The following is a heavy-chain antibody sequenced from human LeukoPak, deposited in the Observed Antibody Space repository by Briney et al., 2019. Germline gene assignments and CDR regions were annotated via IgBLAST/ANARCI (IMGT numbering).Heavy chain of an antibody. Sequence: SETLSLTCTVSGYSISSGYYWGWIRQPPGKGLEWIGSIYHSGSTYYNPSLKSRVTISVDTSKNQFSLKLSSVTAADTAVYYCTRGWSSGGVFDFWGLGTMVTVSS. CDR3: TRGWSSGGVFDF. V-gene: IGHV4-38-2*02. CDR2: IYHSGST. CDR1: GYSISSGYY. J-gene: IGHJ3*01. D-gene: IGHD6-19*01.